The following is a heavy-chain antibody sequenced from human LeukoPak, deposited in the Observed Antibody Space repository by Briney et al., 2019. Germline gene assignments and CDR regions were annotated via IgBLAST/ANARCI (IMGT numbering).Heavy chain of an antibody. CDR1: GFTFSSYG. D-gene: IGHD6-19*01. CDR3: ARALGVAVANYYGMDV. V-gene: IGHV3-30*03. CDR2: ISYDGSNK. Sequence: PGGSLRLSCAASGFTFSSYGMHWVRQAPGKGLEWVAVISYDGSNKYYADSVKGRFTISRDNSKNTLYLQMNSLRAEDTAVYYCARALGVAVANYYGMDVWGQGTTVTVSS. J-gene: IGHJ6*02.